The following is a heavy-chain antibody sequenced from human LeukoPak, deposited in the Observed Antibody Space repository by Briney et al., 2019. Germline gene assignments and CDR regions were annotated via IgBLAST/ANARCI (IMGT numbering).Heavy chain of an antibody. CDR2: IYHSGST. V-gene: IGHV4-4*02. CDR1: GGSISSSNW. J-gene: IGHJ4*02. Sequence: SGTLSLTCAVSGGSISSSNWWSWVRQPPGKGLEWIGEIYHSGSTNYNPSLKSRVTISVDTSKNQFSLGLSSVTAADTAVYYCARGPTRYYFDCWGQGTLVTVSS. D-gene: IGHD4-17*01. CDR3: ARGPTRYYFDC.